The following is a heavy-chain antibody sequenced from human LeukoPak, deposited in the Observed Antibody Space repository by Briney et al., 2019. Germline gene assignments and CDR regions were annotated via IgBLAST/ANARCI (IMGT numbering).Heavy chain of an antibody. CDR2: FDPEDGET. Sequence: ASVKVSCKVPGYTLTELSMHWVRQAPGKGLEWMGGFDPEDGETIYAQKFQGRVTMTEDTSTDTAYMELSSLRSEDTAVYYCATAPEWLGYYFDYWGQGTLVTVSS. CDR3: ATAPEWLGYYFDY. V-gene: IGHV1-24*01. J-gene: IGHJ4*02. D-gene: IGHD6-19*01. CDR1: GYTLTELS.